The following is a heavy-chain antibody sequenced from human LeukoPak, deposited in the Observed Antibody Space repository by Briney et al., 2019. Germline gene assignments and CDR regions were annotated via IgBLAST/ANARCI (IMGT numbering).Heavy chain of an antibody. V-gene: IGHV3-7*01. CDR3: AKLGGAVAGTGFDY. CDR1: GFTFSSYW. Sequence: GGSLRLSCAASGFTFSSYWMSWVRQAPGKGLEWVANIKQDGSEKYYVDSVKGRFTISRDNAKNSLYLQMNSLRAEDTAVYYCAKLGGAVAGTGFDYWGQGTPVTVSS. J-gene: IGHJ4*02. D-gene: IGHD6-19*01. CDR2: IKQDGSEK.